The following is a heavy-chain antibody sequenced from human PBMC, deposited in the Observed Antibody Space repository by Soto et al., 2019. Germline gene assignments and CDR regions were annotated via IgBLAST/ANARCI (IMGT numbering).Heavy chain of an antibody. J-gene: IGHJ6*02. CDR1: GFTFSNYG. V-gene: IGHV3-33*01. Sequence: AGGSLRLSCAASGFTFSNYGMHWVRQAPGKGLEWVALIWSDGNNQYYADSVKGRFTISRDNSKNTQYLQMNSLRAEDTAVYYCARARSNSYYYGMDVWGQGTPVTVSS. CDR3: ARARSNSYYYGMDV. D-gene: IGHD4-4*01. CDR2: IWSDGNNQ.